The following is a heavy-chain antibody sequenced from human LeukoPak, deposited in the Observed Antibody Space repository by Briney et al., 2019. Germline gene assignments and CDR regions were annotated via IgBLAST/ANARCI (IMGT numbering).Heavy chain of an antibody. Sequence: GGSLRLSCAASGLHFSGTAMSWIRQAPGKGLEWVSAISHDGMNAYYADSVKGRFTISRDNSKKTVSLEMSSLTAADTGVYYCAKDGAQYSSGPECDPRGQGALVTVSP. D-gene: IGHD6-19*01. CDR3: AKDGAQYSSGPECDP. CDR1: GLHFSGTA. J-gene: IGHJ5*02. CDR2: ISHDGMNA. V-gene: IGHV3-23*01.